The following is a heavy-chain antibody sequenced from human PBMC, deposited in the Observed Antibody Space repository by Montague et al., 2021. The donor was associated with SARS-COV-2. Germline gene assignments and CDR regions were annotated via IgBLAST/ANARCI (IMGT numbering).Heavy chain of an antibody. D-gene: IGHD4-17*01. V-gene: IGHV4-38-2*02. CDR3: ARENTVTTFGGPYYIDS. Sequence: SETLSLTCSVSGFSISSGYYWGWIRQTPGKGLEWIGSRYQNGATYYSPSLKRPVTILLDTSKNQFSLSLTSVTAADTAVYYCARENTVTTFGGPYYIDSWGQGTLVTVSA. CDR1: GFSISSGYY. CDR2: RYQNGAT. J-gene: IGHJ4*02.